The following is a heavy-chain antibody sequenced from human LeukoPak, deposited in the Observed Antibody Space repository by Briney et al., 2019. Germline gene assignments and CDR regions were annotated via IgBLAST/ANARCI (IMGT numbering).Heavy chain of an antibody. CDR3: ARDSSTYAGPPDY. CDR2: IGAAGSTI. J-gene: IGHJ4*02. Sequence: GGSLRLSCAASGFTFSSYSMNWVRQAPRKGLEWVSYIGAAGSTIYYADSVKGRFTISRDNAKNSLFLRMNSLRAEDTAVYYCARDSSTYAGPPDYWGQGTLVTVSS. V-gene: IGHV3-48*01. CDR1: GFTFSSYS. D-gene: IGHD2-2*01.